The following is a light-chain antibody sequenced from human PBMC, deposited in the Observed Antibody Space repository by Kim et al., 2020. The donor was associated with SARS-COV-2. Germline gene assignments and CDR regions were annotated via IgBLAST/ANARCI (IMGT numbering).Light chain of an antibody. Sequence: EIVLTQSPATLSLSPGERAALSCRASQSVSSSYLAWYQQKPGQAPRLLIYGASSRATGIPDRFSGSGSRTDFTLTITRLEPDDFAVYYCQQYGTSPLTFGGGTKLEI. J-gene: IGKJ4*01. CDR2: GAS. CDR3: QQYGTSPLT. CDR1: QSVSSSY. V-gene: IGKV3-20*01.